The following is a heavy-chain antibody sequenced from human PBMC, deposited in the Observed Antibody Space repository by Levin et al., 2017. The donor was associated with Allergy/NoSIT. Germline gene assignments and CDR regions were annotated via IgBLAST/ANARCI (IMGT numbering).Heavy chain of an antibody. CDR2: ISDDGSNE. V-gene: IGHV3-30*03. CDR1: GFRFNQFG. J-gene: IGHJ4*02. Sequence: PGGSLRLSCAVSGFRFNQFGMHWARQAPGKGLDWVAFISDDGSNEYIADSVKGRFTISRDNSRYMVFLQMNSLRPEDTAIYYCAREGGSWYYFDYSGLGTLVTVSS. CDR3: AREGGSWYYFDY. D-gene: IGHD6-13*01.